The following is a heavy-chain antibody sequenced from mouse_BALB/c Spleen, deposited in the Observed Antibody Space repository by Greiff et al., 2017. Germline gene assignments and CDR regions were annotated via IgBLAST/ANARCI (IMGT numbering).Heavy chain of an antibody. CDR3: ARPYDGYYGYAMDY. V-gene: IGHV5-4*02. J-gene: IGHJ4*01. CDR2: ISDGGSYT. D-gene: IGHD2-3*01. CDR1: GFTFSDYY. Sequence: EVKVVESGGGLVKPGGSLKLSCAASGFTFSDYYMYWVRQTPEKRLEWVATISDGGSYTYYPDSVKGRFTISRDNAKNNLYLQMSSLKSEDTAMYYCARPYDGYYGYAMDYWGQGTSVTVSS.